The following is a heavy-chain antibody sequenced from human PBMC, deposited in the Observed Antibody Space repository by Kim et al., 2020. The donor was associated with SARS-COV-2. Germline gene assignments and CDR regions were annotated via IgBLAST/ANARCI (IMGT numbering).Heavy chain of an antibody. CDR3: ARERPGITGRRTHNWFDP. V-gene: IGHV1-2*02. Sequence: ASVKVSCKASGYTFTGYYMHWVRQAPGQGLEWMGWINPNSGGTNYAQKFQGRVTMTRDTSISTAYMELSRLRSDDTAVYYCARERPGITGRRTHNWFDPWAREPWSPSPQ. CDR1: GYTFTGYY. D-gene: IGHD1-20*01. J-gene: IGHJ5*02. CDR2: INPNSGGT.